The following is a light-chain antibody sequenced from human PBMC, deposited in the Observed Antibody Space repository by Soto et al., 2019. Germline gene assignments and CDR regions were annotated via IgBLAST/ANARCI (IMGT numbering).Light chain of an antibody. V-gene: IGLV1-44*01. CDR3: AAWDDSLNGPR. J-gene: IGLJ2*01. CDR1: SSNIASNT. Sequence: QSVLTQPPSASGTPGQRVTISCSGSSSNIASNTVNWYQQLPGTAPKLLIYNNNHRPSGVLDRFSGSKSGTSASLAISGLQSEDVAEYYCAAWDDSLNGPRFGGGTKVIVL. CDR2: NNN.